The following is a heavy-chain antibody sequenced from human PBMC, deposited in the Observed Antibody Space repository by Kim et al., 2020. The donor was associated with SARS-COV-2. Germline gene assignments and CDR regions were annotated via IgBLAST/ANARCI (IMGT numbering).Heavy chain of an antibody. CDR3: TTRIGLVVPAAIPLDY. D-gene: IGHD2-2*02. CDR2: IKSKTDGGTT. V-gene: IGHV3-15*01. J-gene: IGHJ4*02. CDR1: GFTFSNAW. Sequence: GGSLRLSCAASGFTFSNAWMSWVRQAPGKGLEWVGRIKSKTDGGTTDYAAPVKGRFTISRDDSKNTLYLQMNSLKTEDTAVYYCTTRIGLVVPAAIPLDYWGQGTLVTVSS.